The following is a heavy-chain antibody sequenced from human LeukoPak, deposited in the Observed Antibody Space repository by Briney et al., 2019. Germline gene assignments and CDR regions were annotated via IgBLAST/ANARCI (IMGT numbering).Heavy chain of an antibody. CDR3: AKKWPRIVGATVY. V-gene: IGHV3-23*01. CDR2: ISGSGGST. CDR1: RFTFSSYA. D-gene: IGHD1-26*01. Sequence: GGSLRLSCAASRFTFSSYAMSWVGQALGKGLEWVSAISGSGGSTYYADSVKGRFTISRDNSKNTLYLQMNSLRAEDTAVYYCAKKWPRIVGATVYWGQGTQVTVSS. J-gene: IGHJ4*02.